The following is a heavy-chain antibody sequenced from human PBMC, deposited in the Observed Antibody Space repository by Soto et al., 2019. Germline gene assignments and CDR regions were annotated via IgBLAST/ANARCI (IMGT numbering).Heavy chain of an antibody. Sequence: GGSLRLSCAASGFTFSSYSMNWVRQAPGKGLEWVSSISSSSSYIYYADSVKGRFTISRDNAKNSLYLQMNSLRAEDTAVYYCARVIGGDYLPYPDYWGQGTLVTVSS. CDR3: ARVIGGDYLPYPDY. CDR2: ISSSSSYI. J-gene: IGHJ4*02. D-gene: IGHD4-17*01. CDR1: GFTFSSYS. V-gene: IGHV3-21*01.